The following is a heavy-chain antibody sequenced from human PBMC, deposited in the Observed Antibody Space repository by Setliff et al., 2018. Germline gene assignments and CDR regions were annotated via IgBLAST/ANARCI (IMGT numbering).Heavy chain of an antibody. V-gene: IGHV4-61*09. CDR2: IYTSWST. CDR1: GDSISSRRNY. Sequence: KSSETLSLTYTVSGDSISSRRNYWGWFRQPAGKELEWIGQIYTSWSTNYNPSLKSRVTISLDTSKNQFSLSLTSVTAEDTAVYYCARMSGFQYIDVWDKGTTVTVSS. J-gene: IGHJ6*03. D-gene: IGHD3-3*01. CDR3: ARMSGFQYIDV.